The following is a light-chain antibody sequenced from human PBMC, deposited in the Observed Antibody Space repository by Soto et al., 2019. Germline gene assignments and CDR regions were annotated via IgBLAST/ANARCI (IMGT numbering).Light chain of an antibody. CDR1: SGHSSYA. CDR3: QTWGTGPWV. CDR2: LNSDGSH. V-gene: IGLV4-69*01. J-gene: IGLJ3*02. Sequence: QPVLTQSPSASASLGASVKLTCTLSSGHSSYAIAWHQQQPEKGPRYLMKLNSDGSHNKGDGIPDRFSGSSSGAERYLTIYSLQSEDEADYYCQTWGTGPWVFGGGTKLTVL.